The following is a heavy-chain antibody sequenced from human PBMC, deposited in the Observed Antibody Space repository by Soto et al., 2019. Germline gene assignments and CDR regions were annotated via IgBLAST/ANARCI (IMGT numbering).Heavy chain of an antibody. D-gene: IGHD3-9*01. Sequence: VQLVQSGAEVKKPGSSVKVSCEAPGGTFDHAAITWVRQAPGQGLEWVGGINPMFNSTHYAQKFQGRVTITADAVTSTAFRELRGLTSDDTAVYYCARQIFAADYWGQGTLLVVSS. J-gene: IGHJ4*02. V-gene: IGHV1-69*01. CDR3: ARQIFAADY. CDR2: INPMFNST. CDR1: GGTFDHAA.